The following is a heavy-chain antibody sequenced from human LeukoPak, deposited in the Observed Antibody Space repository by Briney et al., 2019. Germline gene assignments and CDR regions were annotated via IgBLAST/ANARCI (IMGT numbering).Heavy chain of an antibody. CDR1: GFTFSSYW. Sequence: PGGSLRLSCAATGFTFSSYWMSWVRQAPGKGLEWVANIKQDGSEKYYVDSVKGRFTISRDNAKNSLYLQMDSLRADDMAVYYCARDRSGSYYYYGMNVWGQGTTVTVSS. D-gene: IGHD3-10*01. CDR3: ARDRSGSYYYYGMNV. CDR2: IKQDGSEK. V-gene: IGHV3-7*01. J-gene: IGHJ6*02.